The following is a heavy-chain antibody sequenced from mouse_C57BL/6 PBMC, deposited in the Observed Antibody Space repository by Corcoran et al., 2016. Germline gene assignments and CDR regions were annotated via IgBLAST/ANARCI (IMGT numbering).Heavy chain of an antibody. V-gene: IGHV1-85*01. D-gene: IGHD2-5*01. J-gene: IGHJ2*01. CDR2: IYPRDGST. CDR3: AGEGGYYSNPLDY. CDR1: GYTFTSYD. Sequence: QVQLQQSGPELVKPGASVKLSCKASGYTFTSYDINWVKQRPGQGLEWIGWIYPRDGSTKYNEKFKGRATLTVDTSSSTAYMELHSLTSEDSAVYFCAGEGGYYSNPLDYWGQGTTLTVSS.